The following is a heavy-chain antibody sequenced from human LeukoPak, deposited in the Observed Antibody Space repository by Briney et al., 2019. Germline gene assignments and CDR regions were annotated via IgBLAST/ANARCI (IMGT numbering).Heavy chain of an antibody. D-gene: IGHD3-10*01. CDR2: IYYSGST. CDR1: GGSISSGDYY. Sequence: PSQTLSLTXTVSGGSISSGDYYWSWIRQPPGKGLEWIGYIYYSGSTYYNPSLKSRVTISVDTSKNQFSLKLSSVTAADTAVYYCARSGYLWFGPDYWGQGTLVTVSS. V-gene: IGHV4-30-4*08. J-gene: IGHJ4*02. CDR3: ARSGYLWFGPDY.